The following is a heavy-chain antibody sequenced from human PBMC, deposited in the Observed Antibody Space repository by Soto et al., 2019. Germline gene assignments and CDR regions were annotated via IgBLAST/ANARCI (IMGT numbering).Heavy chain of an antibody. D-gene: IGHD5-18*01. Sequence: EVQLVESGGGLVKPGGSLRLSCAASGFTFSSYSMNWVRQAPGKGLEWVSSISSASTSIYYADSVKGRFTISRDNAKNSRYLQMTSLGAEDRAVYYCARARGSATGYDDYWAREPWSPSPQ. CDR1: GFTFSSYS. V-gene: IGHV3-21*01. CDR3: ARARGSATGYDDY. CDR2: ISSASTSI. J-gene: IGHJ4*02.